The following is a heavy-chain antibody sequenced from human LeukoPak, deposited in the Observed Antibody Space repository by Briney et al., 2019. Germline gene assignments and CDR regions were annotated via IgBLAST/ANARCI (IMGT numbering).Heavy chain of an antibody. Sequence: GGSLRLSCTASGFTFNNYWMSWVRQALGKGLEWVANIKQDGSEKYYVDSVRGRFTISRDNAKNSLFLQMNTLRAEDTAVYYCARVRYYEDVWGQGTTVTVSS. CDR2: IKQDGSEK. J-gene: IGHJ6*02. CDR1: GFTFNNYW. CDR3: ARVRYYEDV. V-gene: IGHV3-7*01. D-gene: IGHD2/OR15-2a*01.